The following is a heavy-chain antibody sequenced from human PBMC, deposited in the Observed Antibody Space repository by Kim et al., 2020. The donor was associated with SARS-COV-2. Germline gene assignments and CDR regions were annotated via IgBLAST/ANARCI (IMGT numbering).Heavy chain of an antibody. Sequence: YADAVQGRFTISRDNSKNSLYLQMNSLGAGDAAIYYCAKGGSDSWYPWDFWGQGILVTVSS. J-gene: IGHJ4*02. D-gene: IGHD6-13*01. V-gene: IGHV3-23*01. CDR3: AKGGSDSWYPWDF.